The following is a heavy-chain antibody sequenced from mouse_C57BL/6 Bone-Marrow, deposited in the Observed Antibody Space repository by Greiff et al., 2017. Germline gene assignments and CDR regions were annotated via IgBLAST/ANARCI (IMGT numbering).Heavy chain of an antibody. Sequence: QVQLQQPGAELVKPGASVKLSCKASGYTFTSYWMHWVKQRPGQGLEWIGMIHPNSGSTNYNEKFKSKATLTVDKSSSTAYMQLSSLTSEDSAVYYCARVYYGNDGTYCFGYWGQGTTLTVSS. J-gene: IGHJ2*01. CDR3: ARVYYGNDGTYCFGY. D-gene: IGHD2-2*01. CDR2: IHPNSGST. CDR1: GYTFTSYW. V-gene: IGHV1-64*01.